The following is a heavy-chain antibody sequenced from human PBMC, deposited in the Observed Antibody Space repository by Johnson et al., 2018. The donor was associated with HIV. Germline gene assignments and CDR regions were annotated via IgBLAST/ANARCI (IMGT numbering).Heavy chain of an antibody. V-gene: IGHV3-72*01. CDR1: GFTFSDHY. Sequence: VQLVESGGGLVQPGGSLRLSCAASGFTFSDHYMDWVRQAPGKGLEWVGRTRTKANSYTTDYAATVKGRFTIPRDDSKNSLYLQMNSLKTEDTAVYYCARVGRVYDSSGYAIDAFDIWGQGTMVTVSS. CDR3: ARVGRVYDSSGYAIDAFDI. J-gene: IGHJ3*02. CDR2: TRTKANSYTT. D-gene: IGHD3-22*01.